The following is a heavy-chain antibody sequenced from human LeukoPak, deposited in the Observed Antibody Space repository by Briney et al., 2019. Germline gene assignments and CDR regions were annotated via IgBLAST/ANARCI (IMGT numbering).Heavy chain of an antibody. CDR1: GFTFSDHY. D-gene: IGHD3-22*01. Sequence: PGGSLILSCAASGFTFSDHYMDWVRQAPGKGLEWVGRIRNKAKSYTTEYAASVMGRFTVSRDDSKNSVYLQMNSLKSEDTAVYYCAGAVSDSSGHYYFDYWGQGTLVTVSS. CDR2: IRNKAKSYTT. CDR3: AGAVSDSSGHYYFDY. J-gene: IGHJ4*02. V-gene: IGHV3-72*01.